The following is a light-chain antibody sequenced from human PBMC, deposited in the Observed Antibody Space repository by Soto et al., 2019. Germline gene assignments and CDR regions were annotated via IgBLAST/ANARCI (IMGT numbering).Light chain of an antibody. V-gene: IGKV1-39*01. CDR1: QSIRTY. J-gene: IGKJ4*01. CDR3: QQSFSTPLT. CDR2: AAS. Sequence: DIQMTQSPSSLSASVGDRVTITCRASQSIRTYLNWYQQKPGKAPKFLIYAASRLQSGVPSRFSGSGSGTDFTLTISSLQPEDFATYYFQQSFSTPLTFAGGTKVDIK.